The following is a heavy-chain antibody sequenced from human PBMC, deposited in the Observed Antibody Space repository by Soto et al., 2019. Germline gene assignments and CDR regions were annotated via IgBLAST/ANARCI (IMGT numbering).Heavy chain of an antibody. CDR1: GYTFTGYY. V-gene: IGHV1-2*02. J-gene: IGHJ5*02. CDR3: ARDLVEYCSSTSCYNWFDP. CDR2: INPNSGGT. Sequence: ASVKVSCKASGYTFTGYYMHWVRQAPGQGLEWMRWINPNSGGTNYAQKFQGRVTMTRDTSISTAYMELSRLRSDDTAVYYCARDLVEYCSSTSCYNWFDPWGQGTLVTVSS. D-gene: IGHD2-2*01.